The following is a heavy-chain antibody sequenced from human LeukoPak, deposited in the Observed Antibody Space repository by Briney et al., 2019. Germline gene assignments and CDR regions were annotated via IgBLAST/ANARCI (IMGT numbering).Heavy chain of an antibody. D-gene: IGHD3-3*01. Sequence: SETLSLTCTVSGYSISSGYYWGWIRQPPGKGLEWIGSIYHSGSTYYNPSLKSRVTISVDTSKNQFSLKLSSVTAADTAVYYCARGRAYRTYYDFWSGYLKGWFDPWGQGTLVTVSS. CDR1: GYSISSGYY. V-gene: IGHV4-38-2*02. CDR2: IYHSGST. CDR3: ARGRAYRTYYDFWSGYLKGWFDP. J-gene: IGHJ5*02.